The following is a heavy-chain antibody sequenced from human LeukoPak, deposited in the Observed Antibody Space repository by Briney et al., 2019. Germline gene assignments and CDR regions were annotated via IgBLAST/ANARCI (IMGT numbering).Heavy chain of an antibody. CDR2: ISANNGNT. V-gene: IGHV1-18*01. J-gene: IGHJ5*02. CDR3: ARVGVVVPSAWFDP. Sequence: ASVKVSCKAFGYNFGIFGISWVRQAPGQGLEWMGWISANNGNTKYAQSLQGRVTMTTDTSTSTAYMELRSLRSDDTAVYYCARVGVVVPSAWFDPWGQGTLVTVS. D-gene: IGHD2-2*01. CDR1: GYNFGIFG.